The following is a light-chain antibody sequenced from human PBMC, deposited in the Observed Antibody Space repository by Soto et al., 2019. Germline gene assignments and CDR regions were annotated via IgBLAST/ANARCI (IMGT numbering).Light chain of an antibody. CDR1: QSISSW. J-gene: IGKJ1*01. V-gene: IGKV1-5*01. CDR2: DAS. CDR3: QEYKSYSWT. Sequence: DIQMTQSPSTQSASVGDRVTITCRASQSISSWLAWYQQKPGKAPKLLIYDASSLESGVPSRVSGSGSGTEFTLTIDSLQPDDFATYYCQEYKSYSWTFGQGTKVDIK.